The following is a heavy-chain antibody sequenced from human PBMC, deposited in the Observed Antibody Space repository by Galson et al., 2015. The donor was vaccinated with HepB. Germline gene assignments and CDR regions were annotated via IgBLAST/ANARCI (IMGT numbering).Heavy chain of an antibody. Sequence: SLRLSCAASGFTFSTNDLHWVRQVTGKGLEWVSAISTDGDPFYADSVRGRFTISRENAKNSWYLQMNSLRVKDTAVYYCAGVRWVDRAFDIWGQGTMVTVSS. J-gene: IGHJ3*02. CDR3: AGVRWVDRAFDI. V-gene: IGHV3-13*05. D-gene: IGHD4-23*01. CDR2: ISTDGDP. CDR1: GFTFSTND.